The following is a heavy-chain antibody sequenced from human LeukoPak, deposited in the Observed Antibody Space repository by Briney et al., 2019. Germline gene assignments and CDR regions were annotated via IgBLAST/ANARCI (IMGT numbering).Heavy chain of an antibody. CDR3: ASSIVYCSSTSCYFN. D-gene: IGHD2-2*01. CDR1: GYTFTGYY. J-gene: IGHJ4*02. V-gene: IGHV1-46*01. CDR2: INPSGGST. Sequence: ASVKVSCKASGYTFTGYYIHWVRQAPGQGLEWMGIINPSGGSTNYAQKFQGRVTMTRDTSTSTVYMELSSLRSEDTAVYYCASSIVYCSSTSCYFNWGQGTLVTVSS.